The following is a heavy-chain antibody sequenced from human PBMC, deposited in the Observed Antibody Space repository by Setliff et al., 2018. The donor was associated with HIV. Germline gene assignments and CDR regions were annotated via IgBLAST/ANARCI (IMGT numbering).Heavy chain of an antibody. V-gene: IGHV3-48*04. Sequence: GGSLRLSCEASGFTFSIYNMNWVRQAPGKGLEWVSYISTSGSTIYYADSVKGRFTISRDNAKNTLFLQINSLRAEDTAVYYCARAQDNYYDSSGYSFDSWGQGSLVTVSS. J-gene: IGHJ4*02. D-gene: IGHD3-22*01. CDR2: ISTSGSTI. CDR3: ARAQDNYYDSSGYSFDS. CDR1: GFTFSIYN.